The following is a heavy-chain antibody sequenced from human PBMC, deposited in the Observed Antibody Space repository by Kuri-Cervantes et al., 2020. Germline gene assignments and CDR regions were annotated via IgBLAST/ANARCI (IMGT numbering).Heavy chain of an antibody. CDR2: IIPIFGTP. CDR1: GGTFSSFD. D-gene: IGHD3-16*02. V-gene: IGHV1-69*05. CDR3: AREWTLGELSLGPD. Sequence: SVKVSCKASGGTFSSFDISWVRQAPGQGLEWMGGIIPIFGTPNYAQKFQGRFTITTDESTNAAYMELTSLTSEDTAVYYCAREWTLGELSLGPDWGQGTLVTVSS. J-gene: IGHJ4*02.